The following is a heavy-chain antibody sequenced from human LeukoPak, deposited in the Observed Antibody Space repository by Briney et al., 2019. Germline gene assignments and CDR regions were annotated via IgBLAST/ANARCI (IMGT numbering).Heavy chain of an antibody. D-gene: IGHD6-6*01. J-gene: IGHJ6*03. Sequence: SETLSLTCTVSGGSISSSSYYWGWIRQPPGKGLEWIGSIYYSGSTYYNSSLKSRVTISLDTSKNQFSLRLSSVTAADTAVYYCARDWGVSARPGYMDVWGKGTTVTVSS. CDR1: GGSISSSSYY. CDR3: ARDWGVSARPGYMDV. V-gene: IGHV4-39*07. CDR2: IYYSGST.